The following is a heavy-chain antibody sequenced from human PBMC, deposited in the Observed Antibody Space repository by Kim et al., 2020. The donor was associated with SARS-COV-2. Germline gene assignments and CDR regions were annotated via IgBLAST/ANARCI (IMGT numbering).Heavy chain of an antibody. J-gene: IGHJ6*02. CDR3: ARDLFPHDYGDYYYYGMDV. D-gene: IGHD4-17*01. V-gene: IGHV1-18*01. CDR2: ISAYNGNT. CDR1: GYTFTSYG. Sequence: ASVKVSCKASGYTFTSYGISWVRQAPGQGLEWMGWISAYNGNTNYAQKLQGRVTMTTDTSTSTAYMELRSLRSDDTAVYYCARDLFPHDYGDYYYYGMDVWGQGTTVTVSS.